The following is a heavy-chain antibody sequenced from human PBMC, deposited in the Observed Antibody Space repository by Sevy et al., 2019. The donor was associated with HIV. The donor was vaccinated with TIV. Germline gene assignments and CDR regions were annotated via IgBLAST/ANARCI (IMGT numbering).Heavy chain of an antibody. Sequence: ASVKVSCKVSGYTLTELSMHWVRQAPGKGLEWMGGFDPEDGETIYAQKFQGRVTMTEDTSTDTAYMELSSLRSEDTAVYYCATDRHSSGLYGYYFDYWGQGTLVTVSS. CDR3: ATDRHSSGLYGYYFDY. V-gene: IGHV1-24*01. CDR1: GYTLTELS. J-gene: IGHJ4*02. D-gene: IGHD6-19*01. CDR2: FDPEDGET.